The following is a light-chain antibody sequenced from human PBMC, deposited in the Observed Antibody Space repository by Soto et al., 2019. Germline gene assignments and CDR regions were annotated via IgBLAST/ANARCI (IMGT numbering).Light chain of an antibody. CDR1: SSDVGSYNL. CDR2: EVS. CDR3: CSYAGSSTYV. Sequence: QSVLTQPASVSGCPGQSITISCTGTSSDVGSYNLVSWYQQHPGKAPKLMIYEVSKRPSGVSNRFSGSKSGNTASLTISGLQAEDEADYYCCSYAGSSTYVFGTGTKVTVL. J-gene: IGLJ1*01. V-gene: IGLV2-23*02.